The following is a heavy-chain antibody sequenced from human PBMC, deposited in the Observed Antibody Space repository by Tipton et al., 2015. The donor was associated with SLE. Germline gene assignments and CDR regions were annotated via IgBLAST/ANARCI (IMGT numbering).Heavy chain of an antibody. CDR2: ISGYNGNT. J-gene: IGHJ4*02. Sequence: QLVQSGGEVKKPGASVTVSCRASGYTFSSYHINWVRQAPGQGLEWMGWISGYNGNTNYAQKFQGKVTMTRDTATSTAYMELTSLRSDDTAVYYCARDVSGGSWFFDYWGQGTLVTVSS. D-gene: IGHD2-15*01. CDR3: ARDVSGGSWFFDY. CDR1: GYTFSSYH. V-gene: IGHV1-18*01.